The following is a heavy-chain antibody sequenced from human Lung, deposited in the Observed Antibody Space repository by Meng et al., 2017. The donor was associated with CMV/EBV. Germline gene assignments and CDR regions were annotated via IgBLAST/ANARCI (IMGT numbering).Heavy chain of an antibody. Sequence: GESLKIPCAAPGFTFSSYAMHWVRQAPGKGLEWVAVISYDGSNKYYADSVKGRFTISRDNSKNTLYLQMNSLSAEDTAVDYCARAFYDGIFDGMDVWGQGXTVTVSS. CDR2: ISYDGSNK. D-gene: IGHD3-22*01. CDR3: ARAFYDGIFDGMDV. J-gene: IGHJ6*02. CDR1: GFTFSSYA. V-gene: IGHV3-30*04.